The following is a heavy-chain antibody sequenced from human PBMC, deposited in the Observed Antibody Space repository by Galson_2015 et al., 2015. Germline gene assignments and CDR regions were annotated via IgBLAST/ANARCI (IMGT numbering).Heavy chain of an antibody. CDR2: INQDGSEK. CDR3: ARGRGHNY. V-gene: IGHV3-7*01. CDR1: GFIFSDHW. Sequence: SLRLSCAASGFIFSDHWMTWVRQAPEKGLEWVANINQDGSEKYYVDSVKGRFTISRDNAKNSLYLQMNSLRAEDTAVYYCARGRGHNYWGQGTLVTVPS. J-gene: IGHJ4*01.